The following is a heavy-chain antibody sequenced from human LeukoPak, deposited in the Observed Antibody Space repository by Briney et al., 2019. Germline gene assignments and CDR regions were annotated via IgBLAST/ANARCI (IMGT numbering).Heavy chain of an antibody. CDR3: ARDIYYYDSSGSQTLDY. V-gene: IGHV4-38-2*02. J-gene: IGHJ4*02. CDR1: GYSISSGYY. CDR2: IHHSGST. Sequence: SETLSLTCTVSGYSISSGYYWGWIRQPPGKGLEWIGNIHHSGSTYYNPSFKSRVTMSVDTSKNQFSLKLSSVTAADTAVYYCARDIYYYDSSGSQTLDYWGQGTLVTVSS. D-gene: IGHD3-22*01.